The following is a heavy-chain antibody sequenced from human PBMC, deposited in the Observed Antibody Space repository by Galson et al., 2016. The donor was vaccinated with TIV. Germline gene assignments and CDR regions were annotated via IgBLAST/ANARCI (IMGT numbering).Heavy chain of an antibody. CDR3: ARARRGYCSGGSCLPGY. CDR2: MNPNSGNA. J-gene: IGHJ4*02. V-gene: IGHV1-8*01. D-gene: IGHD2-15*01. Sequence: SVKVSCKASGYTFNNYDISWVRQATGQGLEWMGWMNPNSGNAGYAQKFQGRVTMTSNTSVNTAYMEVSSLRFEDTAVYYCARARRGYCSGGSCLPGYWGQGTLVTVSS. CDR1: GYTFNNYD.